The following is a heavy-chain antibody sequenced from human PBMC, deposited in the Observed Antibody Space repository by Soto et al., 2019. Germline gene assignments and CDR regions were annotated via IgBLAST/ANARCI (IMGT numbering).Heavy chain of an antibody. Sequence: EVQLVESGGDLVKPGGSLRLSCAASGLTFSSAWMSWVRQAPGKGLEWVGRIKSKTDGGTTDYAAPVKGRFTISRDDSQNPLYLQMNRLRTEDTAVYYCTTDWYCSGSACYPAKFDSWGQGTRVTVSS. CDR1: GLTFSSAW. J-gene: IGHJ4*02. D-gene: IGHD2-15*01. CDR2: IKSKTDGGTT. CDR3: TTDWYCSGSACYPAKFDS. V-gene: IGHV3-15*01.